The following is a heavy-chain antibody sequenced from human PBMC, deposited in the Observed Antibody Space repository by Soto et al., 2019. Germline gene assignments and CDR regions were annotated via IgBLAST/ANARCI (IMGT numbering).Heavy chain of an antibody. CDR1: GFTFSLYG. D-gene: IGHD6-19*01. J-gene: IGHJ5*02. CDR2: ISHDGSTK. Sequence: QVQLVESGGGVVQPGRSLRLSCAASGFTFSLYGIHWVRQAPGKGLEWLAVISHDGSTKYYADSVKGRFTVSRDNYKNSVYLQMNSLRGEDTAIYYCAKDFPSGSSRYDRFDPWGLGTSVIVS. CDR3: AKDFPSGSSRYDRFDP. V-gene: IGHV3-30*18.